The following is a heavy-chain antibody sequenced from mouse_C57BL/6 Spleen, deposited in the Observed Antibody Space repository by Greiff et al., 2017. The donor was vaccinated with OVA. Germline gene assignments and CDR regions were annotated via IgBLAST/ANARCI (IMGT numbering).Heavy chain of an antibody. CDR1: GFSLTSYG. D-gene: IGHD2-1*01. Sequence: QVQLQQSGPGLVQPSQSLSITCTVSGFSLTSYGVHWVRQSPGKGLEWLGVIWSGGSTDYNAAFISRLSISKDNSKSQVFFKMNSLQADDTAIYYCARYFNYVEAMDYWGQGTSVTVSS. V-gene: IGHV2-2*01. CDR3: ARYFNYVEAMDY. CDR2: IWSGGST. J-gene: IGHJ4*01.